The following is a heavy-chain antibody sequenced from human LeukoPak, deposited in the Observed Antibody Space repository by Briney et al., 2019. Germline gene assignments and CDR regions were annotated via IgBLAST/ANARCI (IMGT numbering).Heavy chain of an antibody. CDR3: AGVVVAATNWFDP. J-gene: IGHJ5*02. V-gene: IGHV4-59*08. CDR2: IYYSGST. Sequence: SETLSLTCTVSGGSISRYYWSWIRQPPGKGLEWIGYIYYSGSTNYNPSLKSRVTISVDTSKNQFSLKLSSVTAADTAAYYCAGVVVAATNWFDPWGQGTLVTVSS. D-gene: IGHD2-15*01. CDR1: GGSISRYY.